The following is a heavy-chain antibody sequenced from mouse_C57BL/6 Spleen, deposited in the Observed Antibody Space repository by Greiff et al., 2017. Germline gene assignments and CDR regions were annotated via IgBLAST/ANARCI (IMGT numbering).Heavy chain of an antibody. D-gene: IGHD1-1*01. Sequence: QVQLQESGPGLVQPSQSLSITCTVSGFSLTSYGVHWVRQSPGKGLEWLGVIWSGGSTDYNAAFISRLSISKDNSKSQVFFKMNSLQADDTAIYYCARNRYYGSREYFDVWGTGTTVTVSS. J-gene: IGHJ1*03. V-gene: IGHV2-2*01. CDR1: GFSLTSYG. CDR2: IWSGGST. CDR3: ARNRYYGSREYFDV.